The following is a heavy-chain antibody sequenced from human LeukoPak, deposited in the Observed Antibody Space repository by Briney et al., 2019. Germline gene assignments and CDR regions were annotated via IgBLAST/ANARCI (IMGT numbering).Heavy chain of an antibody. CDR2: IYYSGST. Sequence: KPSETLSLTCTVSGGSISSSSYYWGWIRQPPGKGLEWIGSIYYSGSTYYNPSLKSRVTISVDTSKNQFSLKLSSVTAADTAVYYCARLIRGSIDYWGQGTLVTVSS. CDR1: GGSISSSSYY. D-gene: IGHD2/OR15-2a*01. J-gene: IGHJ4*02. CDR3: ARLIRGSIDY. V-gene: IGHV4-39*01.